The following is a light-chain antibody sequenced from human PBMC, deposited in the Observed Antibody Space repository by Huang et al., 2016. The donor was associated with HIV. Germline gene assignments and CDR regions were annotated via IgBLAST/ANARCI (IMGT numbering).Light chain of an antibody. CDR2: GAS. Sequence: EVVLTQSPGTLSLSPGERATLSCRASQIISSSYLAVYQQKPGQAPRLLISGASSRAAGIPDRFSGSGSGTDFTLTISRLEPEDFAVYYCQQLRAFGQGTKLEIK. CDR3: QQLRA. V-gene: IGKV3-20*01. J-gene: IGKJ2*01. CDR1: QIISSSY.